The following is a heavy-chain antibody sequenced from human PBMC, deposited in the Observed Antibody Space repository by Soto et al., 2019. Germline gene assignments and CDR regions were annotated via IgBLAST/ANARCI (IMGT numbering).Heavy chain of an antibody. CDR1: VFTVGINY. Sequence: RGSLQLSCASSVFTVGINYMSWVRQAPGRGLDWVSVIYSEGTPYYADSVKGRFTISRENSNNTLYLHMNNLRAEDTAGYYCARSTYYDILTGSSYYYAMDVWGQGTTVTVSS. CDR3: ARSTYYDILTGSSYYYAMDV. D-gene: IGHD3-9*01. CDR2: IYSEGTP. V-gene: IGHV3-53*01. J-gene: IGHJ6*01.